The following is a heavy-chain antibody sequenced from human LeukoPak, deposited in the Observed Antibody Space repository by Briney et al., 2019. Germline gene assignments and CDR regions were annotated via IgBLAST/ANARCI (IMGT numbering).Heavy chain of an antibody. CDR2: INPNSGGT. CDR3: AGLSGYESYYFDY. D-gene: IGHD5-12*01. CDR1: GYSFTGYY. Sequence: ASMKVSCKASGYSFTGYYMHWVRQAPGQGLEWMGCINPNSGGTDYAQKFQGRVTMTRDTSISTAYMELSRLTSDDTAVYYCAGLSGYESYYFDYWGQGTLVTVSS. J-gene: IGHJ4*02. V-gene: IGHV1-2*02.